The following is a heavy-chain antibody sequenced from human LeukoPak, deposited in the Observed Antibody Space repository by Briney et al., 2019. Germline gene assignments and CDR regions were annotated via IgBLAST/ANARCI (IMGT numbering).Heavy chain of an antibody. J-gene: IGHJ4*02. CDR3: AKDFTGVEMATIESDYFDY. CDR1: GFTFDDYT. V-gene: IGHV3-43*01. Sequence: GGSLRLSCAASGFTFDDYTMHWVRQAPGKGLEWVSLISWDGGSTYYADSVKGRFTISRDNSKTSLYLQMNSLRTEDTALYYCAKDFTGVEMATIESDYFDYWGQGTLVTVSS. D-gene: IGHD5-24*01. CDR2: ISWDGGST.